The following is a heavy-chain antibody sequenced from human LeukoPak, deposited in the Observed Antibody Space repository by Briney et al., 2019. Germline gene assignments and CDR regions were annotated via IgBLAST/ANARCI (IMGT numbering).Heavy chain of an antibody. J-gene: IGHJ4*02. D-gene: IGHD3-22*01. CDR2: MNTNSGNT. V-gene: IGHV1-8*01. CDR3: STYNYDSFGYRSPRF. CDR1: GYTFSGYD. Sequence: ASVKVSCKASGYTFSGYDVNWVRQAPGQGLEWMGWMNTNSGNTGYAQKFQGRVTMTSDRSISTAYMELSRLTSEDTAVYDCSTYNYDSFGYRSPRFWGQGTLVTVSS.